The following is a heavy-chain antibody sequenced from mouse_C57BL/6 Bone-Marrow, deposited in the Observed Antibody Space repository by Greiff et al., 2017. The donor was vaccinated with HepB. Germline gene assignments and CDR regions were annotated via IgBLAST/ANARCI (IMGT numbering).Heavy chain of an antibody. J-gene: IGHJ2*01. CDR3: AERGLRLRDY. Sequence: QVQLQQSGAELVKPGASVKMSCKASGYTFTSYWITWVKQRPGQGLEWIGDIYPGSGSTNYNEKFKSKATLTVETSSSTTYMQLSSLTSEDSAVYYCAERGLRLRDYWGQGTTLTVSS. CDR1: GYTFTSYW. V-gene: IGHV1-55*01. CDR2: IYPGSGST. D-gene: IGHD3-2*02.